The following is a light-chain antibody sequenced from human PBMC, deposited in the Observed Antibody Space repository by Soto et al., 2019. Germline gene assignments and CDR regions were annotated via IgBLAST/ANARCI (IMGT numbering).Light chain of an antibody. V-gene: IGLV2-14*01. Sequence: QSALTQPASVSGSPGQSITISCTGTSSDVGFYNYVSWYQQYPGKAPKLMIYDVTDRPPGVSNRFSGSKSGNTASLTISGLQAEDEADYYCSSYTSSSTLVVFGGGTKLTVL. J-gene: IGLJ2*01. CDR2: DVT. CDR3: SSYTSSSTLVV. CDR1: SSDVGFYNY.